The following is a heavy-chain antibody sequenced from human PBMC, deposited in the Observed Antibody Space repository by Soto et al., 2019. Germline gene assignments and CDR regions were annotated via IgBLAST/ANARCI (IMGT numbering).Heavy chain of an antibody. Sequence: QVQLVESGGGVVQPGRSLRLSCAASGFTFSSYAMLWVRQAPGKGLEWVAVISYDGSNKYYADSVKGRFTISRDNSKNTLYLQMNSLRAEDTAVYYCARASWIQLWLPSDYWGQGTLVTVSS. J-gene: IGHJ4*02. V-gene: IGHV3-30-3*01. CDR3: ARASWIQLWLPSDY. CDR1: GFTFSSYA. CDR2: ISYDGSNK. D-gene: IGHD5-18*01.